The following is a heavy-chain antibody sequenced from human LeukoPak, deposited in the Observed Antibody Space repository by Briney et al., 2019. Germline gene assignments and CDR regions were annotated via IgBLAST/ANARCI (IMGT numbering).Heavy chain of an antibody. Sequence: SQTLSLTCAVSGGSISSGGYSWSWIRQPPGKGLEWIGYIYHSGSTYYNPSLKGRVTISVDRSKNQFSLKLSSVTAADTAVYYCASREAAIGALDIWGQGTMVTVSS. CDR3: ASREAAIGALDI. V-gene: IGHV4-30-2*01. CDR1: GGSISSGGYS. J-gene: IGHJ3*02. CDR2: IYHSGST. D-gene: IGHD2-2*01.